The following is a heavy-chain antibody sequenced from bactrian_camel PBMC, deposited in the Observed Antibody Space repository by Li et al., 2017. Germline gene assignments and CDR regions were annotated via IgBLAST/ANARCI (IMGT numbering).Heavy chain of an antibody. V-gene: IGHV3S53*01. J-gene: IGHJ4*01. Sequence: VQLVESGGGLVQPGGSLRLSCAVSGSTGSRYCMSWFRQIPGKKREEVASIGHDGDKYVALSVAGRFTISRDNDNNKLMLYLQMNSLKPEDTAVYYCAAGSLCGLWSLVTSNSGQGTQVTVS. D-gene: IGHD7*01. CDR1: GSTGSRYC. CDR2: IGHDGDK.